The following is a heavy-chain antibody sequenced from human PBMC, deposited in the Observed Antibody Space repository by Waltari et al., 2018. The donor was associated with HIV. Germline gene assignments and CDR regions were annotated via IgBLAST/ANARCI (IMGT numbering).Heavy chain of an antibody. V-gene: IGHV4-38-2*01. Sequence: HVLLHESGLGMVKPSETLSHTCAVSGYSISSDSYWGWIRQPPGKGLEWIGSASRSGSTYYSPSLKSRVTISLDTSKNQFSLKLNSVAAADTAVYYCGSGSRRGHSHGIDYWGQGTLVTVSS. CDR1: GYSISSDSY. CDR3: GSGSRRGHSHGIDY. CDR2: ASRSGST. D-gene: IGHD5-18*01. J-gene: IGHJ4*02.